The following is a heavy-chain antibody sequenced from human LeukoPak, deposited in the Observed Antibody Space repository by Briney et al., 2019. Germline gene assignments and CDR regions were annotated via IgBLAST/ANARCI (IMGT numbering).Heavy chain of an antibody. CDR1: GFTFSSYE. CDR3: ARVVAAPPTYNWFDP. D-gene: IGHD2-15*01. Sequence: PGGSLRLSCAASGFTFSSYEMNWVRQAPGKGLEWVSYISSSGSTIYYADSMKGRFTISRGNAKNSLYLQMNSLRAEDTAIYYCARVVAAPPTYNWFDPWGQGTLVTVSS. V-gene: IGHV3-48*03. J-gene: IGHJ5*02. CDR2: ISSSGSTI.